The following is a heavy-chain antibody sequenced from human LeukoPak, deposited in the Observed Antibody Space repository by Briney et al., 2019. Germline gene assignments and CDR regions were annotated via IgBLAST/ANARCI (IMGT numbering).Heavy chain of an antibody. CDR3: ARAGIAAADYYMDV. Sequence: GGSLRLSCAASGFTFSNAWMSWVRQAPGKGLEWVGRIKSKTDGGTTDYAAPVKGRFTISRDNSKNTLYLQMNSLRAEDTAVYYCARAGIAAADYYMDVWGKGTTVTVSS. J-gene: IGHJ6*03. D-gene: IGHD6-13*01. V-gene: IGHV3-15*01. CDR1: GFTFSNAW. CDR2: IKSKTDGGTT.